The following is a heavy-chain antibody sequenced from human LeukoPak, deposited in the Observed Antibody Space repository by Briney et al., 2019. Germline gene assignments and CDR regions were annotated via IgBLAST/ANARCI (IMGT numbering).Heavy chain of an antibody. V-gene: IGHV3-7*01. Sequence: GGSLRLSCAASGFTFSGYWMSWVRQAPGKGLEWVANIKQDGSEKYYVDSVKGRFTISRDNAKNSLYLQMNSLRAEDTAVYYCARDSRGGSFSWGQGTLVTVSS. CDR3: ARDSRGGSFS. J-gene: IGHJ4*02. D-gene: IGHD6-6*01. CDR2: IKQDGSEK. CDR1: GFTFSGYW.